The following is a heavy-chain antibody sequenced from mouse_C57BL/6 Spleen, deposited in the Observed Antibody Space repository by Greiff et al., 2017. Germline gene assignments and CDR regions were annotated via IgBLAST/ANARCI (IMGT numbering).Heavy chain of an antibody. CDR1: GYTFTDYY. D-gene: IGHD2-4*01. CDR2: IYPGSGNT. CDR3: ARDDYDSWYFDG. J-gene: IGHJ1*03. Sequence: QVQLQQSGAELVRPGASVKLSCKASGYTFTDYYINWVKQRPGQGLEWIARIYPGSGNTYYNEKFKGKATLTAEKSSSTAYMQLSSLTSEDSAVDYCARDDYDSWYFDGWGTGTTVAVSS. V-gene: IGHV1-76*01.